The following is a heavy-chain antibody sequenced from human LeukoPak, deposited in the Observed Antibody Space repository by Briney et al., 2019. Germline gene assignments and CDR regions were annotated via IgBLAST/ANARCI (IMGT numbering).Heavy chain of an antibody. CDR3: ARDPEYYDSSGRGPFVYYYYYMDV. J-gene: IGHJ6*03. Sequence: PGGSLRLSCAASGFSFSIYSMNWVRQAPGKGLDWVSYISSSGSTIYYADSVKGRFTISRDNTKNSLYLQMNRLRSDDTAVYYCARDPEYYDSSGRGPFVYYYYYMDVWGKGTTVTVSS. CDR2: ISSSGSTI. CDR1: GFSFSIYS. V-gene: IGHV3-48*01. D-gene: IGHD3-22*01.